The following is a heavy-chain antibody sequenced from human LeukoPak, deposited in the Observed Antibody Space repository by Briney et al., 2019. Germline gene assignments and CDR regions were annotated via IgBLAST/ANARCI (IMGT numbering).Heavy chain of an antibody. CDR1: GFTFSSFW. V-gene: IGHV3-7*03. Sequence: GGSLRLSCAASGFTFSSFWMTWFRQAPGKGLEWVANIKQDGSEKYYVDSVKGRFTVSRDNSKNTLYLQMNSLRAEDTAVYYCAKVGSGYYYYFDYWGQGTLVTVSS. CDR2: IKQDGSEK. D-gene: IGHD3-22*01. CDR3: AKVGSGYYYYFDY. J-gene: IGHJ4*02.